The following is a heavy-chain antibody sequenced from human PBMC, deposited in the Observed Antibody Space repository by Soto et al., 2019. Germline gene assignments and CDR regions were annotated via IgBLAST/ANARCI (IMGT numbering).Heavy chain of an antibody. CDR3: AKGGVGYYDITGYYLVYYYCIDV. V-gene: IGHV3-23*01. CDR1: GFTFSSYS. Sequence: EVQMLESGGGLVQPGGSLRLSCAASGFTFSSYSMIWVRQAPGKGLEWVSAISGSGGTTYYADSVKGRFTISRVNSKNTLYRQMNSLIAEGTAVYYCAKGGVGYYDITGYYLVYYYCIDVWGQRTTVTVSS. CDR2: ISGSGGTT. D-gene: IGHD3-22*01. J-gene: IGHJ6*02.